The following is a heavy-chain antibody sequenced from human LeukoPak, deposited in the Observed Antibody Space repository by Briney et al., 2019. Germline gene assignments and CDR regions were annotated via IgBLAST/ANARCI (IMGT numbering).Heavy chain of an antibody. D-gene: IGHD1-26*01. CDR2: ISVYNDNT. V-gene: IGHV1-18*01. Sequence: GASVKVSCKASGYTFISYGISWVRQAPGQGLEWMGWISVYNDNTNYAQNLQGRVTMTRDTSTSTAYMELRNLRSDDTAVYYCARDRLDSGRYYPHSFDYWGQGTLVTVSS. J-gene: IGHJ4*02. CDR3: ARDRLDSGRYYPHSFDY. CDR1: GYTFISYG.